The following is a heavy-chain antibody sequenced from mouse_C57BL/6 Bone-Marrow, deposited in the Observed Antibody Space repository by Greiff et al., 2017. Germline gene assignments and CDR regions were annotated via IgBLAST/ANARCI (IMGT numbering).Heavy chain of an antibody. CDR1: GFTFSSYG. Sequence: EVKLMESGGDLVKPGGSLKLSCAASGFTFSSYGMSWVRQTPDKRLEWVATISSGGSYTYYPDSVKGRVTISRDNAKNTLYLQMSSLKPTDTAMYYCARPESLDYWGQGTTLTVSS. J-gene: IGHJ2*01. CDR2: ISSGGSYT. V-gene: IGHV5-6*01. CDR3: ARPESLDY.